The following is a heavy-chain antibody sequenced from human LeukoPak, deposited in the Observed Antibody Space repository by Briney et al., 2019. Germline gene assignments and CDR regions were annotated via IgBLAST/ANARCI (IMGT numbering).Heavy chain of an antibody. CDR2: IHFSGST. V-gene: IGHV4-39*01. Sequence: PSETLSLTCNVSGGSISSSSFSWGWTRQPPGKGLEWIGSIHFSGSTNYNPSLKSRVTIFVDTSKNQFSLKLSSVTAADTAVYYCARRSPTPYFDYWGQGTLVTVSS. J-gene: IGHJ4*02. CDR1: GGSISSSSFS. CDR3: ARRSPTPYFDY.